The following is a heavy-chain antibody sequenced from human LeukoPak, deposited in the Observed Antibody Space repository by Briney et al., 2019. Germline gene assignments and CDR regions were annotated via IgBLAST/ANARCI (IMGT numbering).Heavy chain of an antibody. Sequence: ASVKVSCKASGYTFTSYDINWVRQATGQGLEWMGWMNPSSGNTGYAQKFQGRVTITRNTSISTAYMELSSLRSEDTAVYYCVRGDYYDSGIYPAFDWGQGTLVTVSS. J-gene: IGHJ4*02. D-gene: IGHD3-10*01. V-gene: IGHV1-8*03. CDR3: VRGDYYDSGIYPAFD. CDR1: GYTFTSYD. CDR2: MNPSSGNT.